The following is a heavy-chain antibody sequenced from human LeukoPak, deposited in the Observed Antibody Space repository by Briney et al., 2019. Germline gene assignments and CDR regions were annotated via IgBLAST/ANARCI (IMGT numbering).Heavy chain of an antibody. V-gene: IGHV4-34*01. CDR3: ARLRLKGYDSSGYRRPVPFDY. CDR1: GGSFSGYY. D-gene: IGHD3-22*01. J-gene: IGHJ4*02. CDR2: INHSGST. Sequence: PSETLSLTCAVYGGSFSGYYWSWIRQPPGKGLEWIGEINHSGSTNYNPSLKSRVTISVDTSKNQFSLKLSSVTAADTAVYYCARLRLKGYDSSGYRRPVPFDYWGQGTLVTVSS.